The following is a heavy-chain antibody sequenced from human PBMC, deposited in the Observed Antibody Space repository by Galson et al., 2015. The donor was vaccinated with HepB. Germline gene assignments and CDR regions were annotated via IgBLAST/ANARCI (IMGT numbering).Heavy chain of an antibody. V-gene: IGHV3-21*01. CDR3: ARDSILGYSGYAPHYGMDV. Sequence: SLRLSCAASGFTFSSYSMNWVRQAPGKGLEWVSSISSSSSYIYYADSVKGRFTISRDNAMNSLYLQMNSLRAEDTAVYYCARDSILGYSGYAPHYGMDVWGQGTTVPVSS. CDR1: GFTFSSYS. CDR2: ISSSSSYI. J-gene: IGHJ6*02. D-gene: IGHD5-12*01.